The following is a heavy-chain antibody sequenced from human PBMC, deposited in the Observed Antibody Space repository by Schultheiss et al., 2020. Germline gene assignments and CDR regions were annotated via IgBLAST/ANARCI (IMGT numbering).Heavy chain of an antibody. Sequence: GGSLRLSCAASGFTFSSYEMNWVRQAPGKGLEWVSYISSSGSTIYYADSVKGRFTISRDNAKNSLYLQMNSLRAEDTAVYYCASFDYGGNSFDYWGQGTLVTVSS. J-gene: IGHJ4*02. CDR2: ISSSGSTI. CDR3: ASFDYGGNSFDY. D-gene: IGHD4-23*01. CDR1: GFTFSSYE. V-gene: IGHV3-48*03.